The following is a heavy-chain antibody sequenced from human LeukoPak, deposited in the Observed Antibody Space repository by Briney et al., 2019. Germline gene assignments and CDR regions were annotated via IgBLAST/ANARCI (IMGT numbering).Heavy chain of an antibody. CDR1: GYSITSAYY. D-gene: IGHD5-12*01. CDR3: ARRSGYDSLDY. V-gene: IGHV4-38-2*02. J-gene: IGHJ4*02. CDR2: FFLKGST. Sequence: SETLSLTCTVSGYSITSAYYWGWIRQPPGKGLEWIGGFFLKGSTYYNPSLKSRVTISVDTSKNKFSLKLSSVTAADTAVYYCARRSGYDSLDYWGQGTLVTVSS.